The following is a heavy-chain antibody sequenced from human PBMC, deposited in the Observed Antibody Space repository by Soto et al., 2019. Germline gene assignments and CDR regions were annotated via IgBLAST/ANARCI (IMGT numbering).Heavy chain of an antibody. J-gene: IGHJ4*02. CDR1: GFIFGDYY. V-gene: IGHV3-11*01. CDR2: ISGSGDTI. Sequence: QVQLVQSGGGLVRPGGTLRLSCEASGFIFGDYYMAWIRQAPGKGLEWVSYISGSGDTIYYADSAKGRSTISRDSAKGSLYPQMNTLRDEDTAIYYCARLGQFDFWGQGTVVTVSS. CDR3: ARLGQFDF.